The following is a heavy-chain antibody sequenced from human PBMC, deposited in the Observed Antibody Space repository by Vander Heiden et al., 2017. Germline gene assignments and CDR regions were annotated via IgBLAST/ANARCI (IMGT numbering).Heavy chain of an antibody. D-gene: IGHD1-26*01. CDR3: ARDGVYSGSLNWFDP. Sequence: EVQLLESGGGLVQPGGSLRLSCAASGSTFSNYAMNWVRQAPGKGLEWVSAISGNGGSTYYADSLKGRFTISRDNSKNTLYLQLDSLRADDTAIYYCARDGVYSGSLNWFDPWGQGTLVTVSS. CDR2: ISGNGGST. J-gene: IGHJ5*02. CDR1: GSTFSNYA. V-gene: IGHV3-23*01.